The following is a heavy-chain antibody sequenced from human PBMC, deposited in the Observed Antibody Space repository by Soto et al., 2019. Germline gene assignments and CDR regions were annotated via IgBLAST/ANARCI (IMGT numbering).Heavy chain of an antibody. CDR3: ARELRFLDWLLSAPWGMDV. D-gene: IGHD3-3*01. V-gene: IGHV1-18*01. J-gene: IGHJ6*02. CDR2: ISAYNGNT. CDR1: GYTFTSYG. Sequence: QVQLVQSGAEVKKPGASVKVSCKASGYTFTSYGISWVRQAPGQGLEWMGWISAYNGNTNYAQKLQGRVTMTTDTSTIIAYMELRSLRYEYTAVYYCARELRFLDWLLSAPWGMDVWGQGTTVTVSS.